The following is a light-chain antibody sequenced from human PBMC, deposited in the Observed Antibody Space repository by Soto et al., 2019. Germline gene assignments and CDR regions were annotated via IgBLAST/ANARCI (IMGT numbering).Light chain of an antibody. V-gene: IGLV2-14*01. J-gene: IGLJ3*02. CDR2: EVI. Sequence: QSALTQPASVSGSPGQSITISCTGTSSDIGTYNSVSWYQHHPGKAPKHLIFEVIDRPSGVSDRFSGSKSGNTASLTISGLQPEDEADYYCCSYTSTYTLVFGGGTKVTVL. CDR3: CSYTSTYTLV. CDR1: SSDIGTYNS.